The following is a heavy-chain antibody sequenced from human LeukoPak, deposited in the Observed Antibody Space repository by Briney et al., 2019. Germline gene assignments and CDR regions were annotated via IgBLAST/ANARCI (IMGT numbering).Heavy chain of an antibody. Sequence: SQTLSLTCAVSGGSISSGGYSWSWIRQPPGKGLEWIGYIYHSGSTYYNPSLKSRVTLSVDRSKNQFSLKLSSVTAADTAVYYCARASAPRRAFDIWGQGTMVTVSS. CDR1: GGSISSGGYS. CDR2: IYHSGST. J-gene: IGHJ3*02. V-gene: IGHV4-30-2*01. D-gene: IGHD6-6*01. CDR3: ARASAPRRAFDI.